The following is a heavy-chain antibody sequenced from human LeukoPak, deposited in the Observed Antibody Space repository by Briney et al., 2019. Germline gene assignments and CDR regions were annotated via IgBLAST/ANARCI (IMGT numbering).Heavy chain of an antibody. J-gene: IGHJ3*02. CDR3: ARHFAAAGTHAFDI. V-gene: IGHV4-59*08. CDR2: SYYSGST. CDR1: GDSISSYY. Sequence: SETLSLTCTVSGDSISSYYWSWIRQPPGKGLEWIGYSYYSGSTNYRPSLKSRVTISVDTSKNQFSLKLTSVTAADTAVYYCARHFAAAGTHAFDIWGQGTMVTVSS. D-gene: IGHD6-13*01.